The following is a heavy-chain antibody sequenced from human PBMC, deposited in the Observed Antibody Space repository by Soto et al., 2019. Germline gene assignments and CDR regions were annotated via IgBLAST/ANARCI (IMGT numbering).Heavy chain of an antibody. V-gene: IGHV3-30-3*01. Sequence: QVQLVESGGGVVQPGRSLRLSCAASGFTFSSYAMHWVRQAPGKGLEWVAVISYDGSNKYYAASVKGRFTISRDNSNNTLYLQMSRLSAEDTAVYYCARGGTVKEPYDYYGMDVWGQGTTVTVSS. J-gene: IGHJ6*02. CDR3: ARGGTVKEPYDYYGMDV. D-gene: IGHD4-17*01. CDR2: ISYDGSNK. CDR1: GFTFSSYA.